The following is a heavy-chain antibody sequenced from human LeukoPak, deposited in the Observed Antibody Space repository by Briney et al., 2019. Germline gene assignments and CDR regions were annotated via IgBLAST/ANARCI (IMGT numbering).Heavy chain of an antibody. CDR1: GFTFSRYA. CDR2: ISYDANIGSNK. CDR3: ARDGGYDFWSGYYQDY. D-gene: IGHD3-3*01. J-gene: IGHJ4*02. Sequence: GGSLRLSCATPGFTFSRYAMHWVRQAPGKGLEWVALISYDANIGSNKYYADSVKGRFTISRDNSKNTLYLQMNSLRAEDTAVYYCARDGGYDFWSGYYQDYWGQGTLVTVSS. V-gene: IGHV3-30-3*01.